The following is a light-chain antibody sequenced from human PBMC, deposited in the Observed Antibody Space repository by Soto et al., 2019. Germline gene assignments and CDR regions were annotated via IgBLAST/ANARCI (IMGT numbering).Light chain of an antibody. CDR1: QRFSGTS. CDR2: GVS. CDR3: HQYDNSLWT. J-gene: IGKJ1*01. Sequence: EIVLTQSPGTLSLSPGERATLPCRASQRFSGTSLAWYQQKPGQAPRLLIYGVSNRATGIPDRFSGSGSGTDFTLTISRLEPEDFAVYHCHQYDNSLWTFGQGTKVDIK. V-gene: IGKV3-20*01.